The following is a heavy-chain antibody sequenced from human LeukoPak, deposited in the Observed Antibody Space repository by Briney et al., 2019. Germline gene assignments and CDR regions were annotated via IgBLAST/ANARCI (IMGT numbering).Heavy chain of an antibody. CDR1: GFTFSSYW. J-gene: IGHJ3*02. CDR2: IKPDGSSI. CDR3: AKDLGASDAFDI. Sequence: GGSLRLSCAASGFTFSSYWMNWVRQAPGKGLVWVARIKPDGSSISSADSVKGRFTISRDNAKNTLYLQMNSLRAEDTAVYYCAKDLGASDAFDIWGQGTMVNVSS. D-gene: IGHD1-26*01. V-gene: IGHV3-74*01.